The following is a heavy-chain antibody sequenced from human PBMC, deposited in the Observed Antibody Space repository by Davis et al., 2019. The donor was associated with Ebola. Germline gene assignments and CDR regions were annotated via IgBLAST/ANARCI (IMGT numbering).Heavy chain of an antibody. J-gene: IGHJ6*02. V-gene: IGHV4-39*01. CDR3: ARGGIRFLEWLSSYYGMDV. CDR2: IYYSGNT. CDR1: GGSISSSTYY. D-gene: IGHD3-3*01. Sequence: GSLRLSCTVSGGSISSSTYYWGWIRQPPGKGLEWSGSIYYSGNTYYNPSLKSRATISVDTSKNQFSLKLSSVTAADTAVYYCARGGIRFLEWLSSYYGMDVWGQGTTVTVSS.